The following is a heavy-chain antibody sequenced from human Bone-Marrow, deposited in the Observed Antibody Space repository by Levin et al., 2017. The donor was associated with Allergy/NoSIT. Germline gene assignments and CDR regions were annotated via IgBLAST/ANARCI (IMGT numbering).Heavy chain of an antibody. D-gene: IGHD3-3*01. Sequence: PGGSLRLSCAASGFTFSSYAMSWVRQAPGKGLEWVSAISGSGGSTYYADSVKGRFTISRDNSKNTLYLQMNSLRAEDTAVYYCAKVEVDFWSGYFYYGMDGWGQGTTVTVSS. CDR2: ISGSGGST. J-gene: IGHJ6*02. V-gene: IGHV3-23*01. CDR3: AKVEVDFWSGYFYYGMDG. CDR1: GFTFSSYA.